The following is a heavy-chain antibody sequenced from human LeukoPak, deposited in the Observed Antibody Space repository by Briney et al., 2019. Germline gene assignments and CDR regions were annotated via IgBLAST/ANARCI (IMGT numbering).Heavy chain of an antibody. Sequence: PSETLSLTCTVSGGSISSYYWSWIRQPPGKGLEWIGYIYYGGSTNYNPSLKSRVTISVDTSKNQFSLKLSSVTAADTAVYYCARVAGSGSYPFDYWGQGTLVTVSS. CDR1: GGSISSYY. CDR2: IYYGGST. J-gene: IGHJ4*02. D-gene: IGHD3-10*01. CDR3: ARVAGSGSYPFDY. V-gene: IGHV4-59*01.